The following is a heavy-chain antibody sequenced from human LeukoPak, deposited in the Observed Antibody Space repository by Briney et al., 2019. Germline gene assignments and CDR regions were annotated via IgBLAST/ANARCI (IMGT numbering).Heavy chain of an antibody. CDR1: GFTFSDYY. J-gene: IGHJ4*02. CDR2: ISPGSRTI. D-gene: IGHD3-22*01. V-gene: IGHV3-11*01. Sequence: GGSLRLSCAASGFTFSDYYLCWMRQAPGKGREWVSYISPGSRTIYYADSVKGRFTISRDNAKNSLYLQMNSLRPEDTAGYYCARGYLYYDSSGLGYWGQGTLVTVSS. CDR3: ARGYLYYDSSGLGY.